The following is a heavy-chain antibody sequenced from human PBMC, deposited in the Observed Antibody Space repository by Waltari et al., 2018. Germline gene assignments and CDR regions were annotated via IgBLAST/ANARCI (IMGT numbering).Heavy chain of an antibody. J-gene: IGHJ4*02. CDR1: GGSFSGYY. CDR2: INHSGST. V-gene: IGHV4-34*01. Sequence: QVQLQQWGAGLLKPSETLSLTCAVYGGSFSGYYWSWIRQPPGKGLEWIGKINHSGSTNSTPSLKSRVTISVDTSKNQFSLKLGSVTAADTAVYYCARIFKQMVRGGYFDYWGQGTLVTVSS. D-gene: IGHD3-10*01. CDR3: ARIFKQMVRGGYFDY.